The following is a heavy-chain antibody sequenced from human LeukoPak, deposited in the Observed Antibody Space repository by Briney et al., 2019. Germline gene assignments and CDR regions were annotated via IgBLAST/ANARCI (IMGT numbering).Heavy chain of an antibody. V-gene: IGHV3-30*03. CDR1: GFTFSSYG. CDR3: AIIPLGGRFDY. J-gene: IGHJ4*02. D-gene: IGHD3-10*01. Sequence: PGGSLRLSCAASGFTFSSYGMHWVRQAPGKGLERVAVISYDGSNKYYADSVKGRFTVSRDNSKKILHLQMNSLRPGDTAVYYCAIIPLGGRFDYWGQGTLVIVSS. CDR2: ISYDGSNK.